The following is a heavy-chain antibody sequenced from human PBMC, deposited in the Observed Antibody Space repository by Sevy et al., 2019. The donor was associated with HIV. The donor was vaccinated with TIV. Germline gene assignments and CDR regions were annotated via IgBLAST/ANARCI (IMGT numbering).Heavy chain of an antibody. V-gene: IGHV3-23*01. CDR1: GFTFSNYG. CDR2: IGGDGDIT. D-gene: IGHD2-2*01. Sequence: GGSLRLSCAASGFTFSNYGMNWVRQAPGVGLEWVATIGGDGDITHYADSVKGRFTISRDNSKNTLHLQLNNLRGDDTAIYFCAKVLSFSPRSIPAAVLDYWGRGTLVTVSS. J-gene: IGHJ4*02. CDR3: AKVLSFSPRSIPAAVLDY.